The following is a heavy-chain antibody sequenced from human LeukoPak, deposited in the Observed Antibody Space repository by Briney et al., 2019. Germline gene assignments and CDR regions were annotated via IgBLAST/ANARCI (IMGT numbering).Heavy chain of an antibody. CDR3: ARVVSSGSYSIYFDY. V-gene: IGHV3-53*01. J-gene: IGHJ4*02. CDR1: GFTVSSNY. CDR2: IYSGGST. D-gene: IGHD1-26*01. Sequence: AGGSLRLSCAASGFTVSSNYMSWVRQAPGKGLEWVSVIYSGGSTYYADSVKGRFTISRDNSKNTLYLQMNSLRAEDTAVYYCARVVSSGSYSIYFDYWGQGTLVTVSS.